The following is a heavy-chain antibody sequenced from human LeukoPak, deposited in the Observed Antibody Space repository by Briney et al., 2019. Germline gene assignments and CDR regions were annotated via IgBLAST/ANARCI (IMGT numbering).Heavy chain of an antibody. Sequence: GGSLRLSCAASRFAFNTYAMHWVRQPLGKGPEWVAVISYDGSKKFYADAVKGRFTISRDNSRNTLFLEMNSLRPEDTAVYYCARSSLRKIAVAAPFDPWGQGTLVTVSS. V-gene: IGHV3-30*04. CDR2: ISYDGSKK. J-gene: IGHJ5*02. D-gene: IGHD6-19*01. CDR1: RFAFNTYA. CDR3: ARSSLRKIAVAAPFDP.